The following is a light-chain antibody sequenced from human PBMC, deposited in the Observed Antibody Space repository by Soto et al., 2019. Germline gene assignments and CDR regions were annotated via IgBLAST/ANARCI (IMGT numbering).Light chain of an antibody. CDR1: RLETKT. CDR2: DDS. CDR3: QVWDSLSDHHV. Sequence: SYELTQPPSVSVAPGQTARVSCGGNRLETKTVFWYQQKPGQAPVLVVRDDSVRPSGIPERFSGSNSGGTGTLTITGVDAGDEADYYCQVWDSLSDHHVFGPGTKLTVL. J-gene: IGLJ1*01. V-gene: IGLV3-21*02.